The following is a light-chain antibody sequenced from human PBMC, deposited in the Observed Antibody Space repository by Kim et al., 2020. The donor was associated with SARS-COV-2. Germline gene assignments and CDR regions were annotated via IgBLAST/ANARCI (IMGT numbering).Light chain of an antibody. J-gene: IGKJ1*01. V-gene: IGKV1-8*01. CDR1: QGISSY. CDR3: QQYYSYPLT. Sequence: AATGDRVTITCRASQGISSYLAWYQQKPGKAPKLLIDAASTLQSGVPSRFSGSGSGTDFTLTISCLQSEDFATYYCQQYYSYPLTFDQGTKVDIK. CDR2: AAS.